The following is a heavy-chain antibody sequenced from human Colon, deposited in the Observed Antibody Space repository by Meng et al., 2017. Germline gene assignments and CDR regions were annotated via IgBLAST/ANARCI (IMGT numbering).Heavy chain of an antibody. Sequence: EVQLVESGGGLVKPVGSLSFSCAASGFTLTGYIMYWVRQATGKGREWVASISSTTRYIYYADSLKGRFTISRDNAKNSLYLQMNSLRAEDTAVYYYAREGAVVTTIGGGYFDYWGQGILVTVSS. J-gene: IGHJ4*02. D-gene: IGHD2-21*02. CDR2: ISSTTRYI. CDR1: GFTLTGYI. V-gene: IGHV3-21*01. CDR3: AREGAVVTTIGGGYFDY.